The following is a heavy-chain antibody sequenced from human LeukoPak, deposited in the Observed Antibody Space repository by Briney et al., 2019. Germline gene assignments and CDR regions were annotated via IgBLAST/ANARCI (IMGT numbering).Heavy chain of an antibody. CDR1: GGSITSGGYS. CDR2: IYYSGST. Sequence: PSQTLSLTCTVSGGSITSGGYSWSWLRQHPGKGLEWIGYIYYSGSTRYNPSLNSRVNITADTSKNQFSLNLISVTAADTAVYYCARGGTVVTPNFWGQGTLVTVSP. J-gene: IGHJ4*02. V-gene: IGHV4-31*03. CDR3: ARGGTVVTPNF. D-gene: IGHD4-23*01.